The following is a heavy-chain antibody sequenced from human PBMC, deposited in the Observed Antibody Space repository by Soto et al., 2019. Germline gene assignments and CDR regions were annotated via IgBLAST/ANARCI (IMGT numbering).Heavy chain of an antibody. Sequence: PVESLTISCQFSGYTFSNFWIAWVLQLPGKGLEWMGIIYPGDYETRYSPSFHGKVTISADRSIGTAYLQWSSLEASDSAFYFCARSPRSSPYFDYWGQGAMVTVSS. CDR1: GYTFSNFW. D-gene: IGHD6-13*01. J-gene: IGHJ4*02. CDR2: IYPGDYET. CDR3: ARSPRSSPYFDY. V-gene: IGHV5-51*01.